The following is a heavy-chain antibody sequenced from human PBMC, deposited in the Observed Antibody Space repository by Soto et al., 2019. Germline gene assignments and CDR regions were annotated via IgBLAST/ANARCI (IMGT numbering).Heavy chain of an antibody. CDR3: ARDPYSSYYYDSSGYPRPYYYGMDV. V-gene: IGHV3-21*01. D-gene: IGHD3-22*01. CDR2: ISSSSSYI. CDR1: GFTFSSYS. Sequence: PGGSLRLSCAASGFTFSSYSMNWVRQAPGKGLEWVSSISSSSSYIYYADSVKGRFTISRDNAKNSLYLQMNSLRAGDTAVYYCARDPYSSYYYDSSGYPRPYYYGMDVWGQGTTVTVSS. J-gene: IGHJ6*02.